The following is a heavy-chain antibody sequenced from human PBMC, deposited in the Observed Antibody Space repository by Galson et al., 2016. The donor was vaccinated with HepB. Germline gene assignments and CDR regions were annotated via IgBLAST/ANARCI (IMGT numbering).Heavy chain of an antibody. CDR2: IYYSGST. D-gene: IGHD3-10*01. CDR3: AISERRFGELPTYFDY. J-gene: IGHJ4*02. CDR1: GGSFSSRGSF. V-gene: IGHV4-61*08. Sequence: SETLSLTCTVSGGSFSSRGSFWSWIRQPPRKGLEWIGYIYYSGSTYYNPSLKSRVTTSEDTSKNQFSLKLSSVTAADTAVYYCAISERRFGELPTYFDYWGQGTLVTVSS.